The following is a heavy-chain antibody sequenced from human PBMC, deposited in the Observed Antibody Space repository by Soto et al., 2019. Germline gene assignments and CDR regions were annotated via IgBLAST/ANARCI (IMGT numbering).Heavy chain of an antibody. D-gene: IGHD3-22*01. Sequence: GGSLRLSCAASGFTFSSYGMHWVRQAPGKGLEWVAVISYDGSNKYYADSVKGRFTISRDNSKNTLYLQMNSLRAEDTAVYYCAKDRRYSGPSKTYYEDSSGYYLVCPFDYWGQGTLVTVAS. CDR3: AKDRRYSGPSKTYYEDSSGYYLVCPFDY. J-gene: IGHJ4*02. CDR1: GFTFSSYG. CDR2: ISYDGSNK. V-gene: IGHV3-30*18.